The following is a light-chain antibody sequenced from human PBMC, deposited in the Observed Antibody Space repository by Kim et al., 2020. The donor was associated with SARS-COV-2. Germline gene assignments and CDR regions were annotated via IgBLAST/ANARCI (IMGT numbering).Light chain of an antibody. CDR2: AAS. CDR3: QKYNSAPLT. CDR1: QGISNY. V-gene: IGKV1-27*01. J-gene: IGKJ4*01. Sequence: ASVGDRVTIPCRARQGISNYLAWYQQKPGKVPKLLIYAASTLLSGVPSRFSGSGSVTDFTLTISSLQPEDVATYYCQKYNSAPLTFGGGTKVDIK.